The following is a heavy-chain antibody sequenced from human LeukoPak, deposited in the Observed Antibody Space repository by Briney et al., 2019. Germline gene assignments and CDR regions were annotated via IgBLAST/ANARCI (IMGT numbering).Heavy chain of an antibody. CDR2: IYPADPDT. V-gene: IGHV5-51*01. CDR3: ARQGSGWFYVDY. J-gene: IGHJ4*02. Sequence: GESLKISCKGSEYSFTTYWIAWVRQMPGKGLEWMGIIYPADPDTRYSPSFQGQVTISADKSISTAYLQWSSLKASDTAMYYCARQGSGWFYVDYWGQGTLVTVSS. CDR1: EYSFTTYW. D-gene: IGHD2/OR15-2a*01.